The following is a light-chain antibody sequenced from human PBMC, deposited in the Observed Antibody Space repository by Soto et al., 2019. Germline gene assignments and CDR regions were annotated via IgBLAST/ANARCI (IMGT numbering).Light chain of an antibody. CDR2: EVS. CDR3: SSYTSNTTPVV. J-gene: IGLJ2*01. V-gene: IGLV2-14*01. CDR1: SSDVGNYKY. Sequence: QSALTQPASVSGSPGQSITISCTGTSSDVGNYKYVSWYQQHPGKAPKLMIYEVSNRPSGVSNRFSGSKSGNTASLTISGLQAEDETDYYCSSYTSNTTPVVFGGGTKVTVL.